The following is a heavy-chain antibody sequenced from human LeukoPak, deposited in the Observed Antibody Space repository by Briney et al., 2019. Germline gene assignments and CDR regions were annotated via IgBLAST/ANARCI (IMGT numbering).Heavy chain of an antibody. CDR3: ATERDALDI. V-gene: IGHV3-33*01. Sequence: GGSLRLSCAASGFTFSSYGMHWVRQAPGKGLEWVAVIWYDASNKYYADSVKGRFTISRDNSNNTLYLQMNSLGAEDTAMYYCATERDALDIWGQGTMVTVSS. CDR2: IWYDASNK. J-gene: IGHJ3*02. CDR1: GFTFSSYG.